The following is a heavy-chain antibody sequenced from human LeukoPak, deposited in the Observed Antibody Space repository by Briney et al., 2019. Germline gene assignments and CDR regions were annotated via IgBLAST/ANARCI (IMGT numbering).Heavy chain of an antibody. D-gene: IGHD3-22*01. CDR3: ARTPKYYYDSSGRLDY. V-gene: IGHV4-34*01. J-gene: IGHJ4*02. CDR2: INHSGST. Sequence: KPSETLSLTCAVYGGSFSGYYWRWIRQPPGKGREWIGEINHSGSTNYNPSLKSRVTISVDTSKNQFSLKLSSVTAADTAVYYCARTPKYYYDSSGRLDYWGQGTLVTVSS. CDR1: GGSFSGYY.